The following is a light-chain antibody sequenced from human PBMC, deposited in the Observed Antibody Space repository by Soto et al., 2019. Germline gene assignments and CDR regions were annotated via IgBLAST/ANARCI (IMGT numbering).Light chain of an antibody. CDR2: DAS. CDR1: QSVSSY. Sequence: EIVLTQSPATLSLSPGERATLSFRASQSVSSYLAWYQQKPGQAPRLPIYDASNRATGIPARFSGSGSGTDFTLTISRLEPEDFAVYYCQQYGSSPRTFGQGTKVDI. V-gene: IGKV3-20*01. J-gene: IGKJ1*01. CDR3: QQYGSSPRT.